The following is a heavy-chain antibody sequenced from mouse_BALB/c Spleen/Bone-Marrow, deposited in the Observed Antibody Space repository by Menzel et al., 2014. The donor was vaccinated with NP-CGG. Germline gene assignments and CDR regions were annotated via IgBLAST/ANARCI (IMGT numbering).Heavy chain of an antibody. CDR3: ARAGGYDGFAY. V-gene: IGHV1S81*02. D-gene: IGHD2-2*01. J-gene: IGHJ3*01. Sequence: VKLMESGAELVKPGASVKLSCKASGYTFTSYQMHWVKQRPGQGLEWIGEINPSNGRADYNEKSRSKATLTVDRSSSTAYMQLSSLTSEDSAVYYCARAGGYDGFAYWGQGTLVTVSA. CDR2: INPSNGRA. CDR1: GYTFTSYQ.